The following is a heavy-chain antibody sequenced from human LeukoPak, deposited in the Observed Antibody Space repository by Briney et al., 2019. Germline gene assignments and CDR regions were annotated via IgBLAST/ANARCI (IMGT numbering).Heavy chain of an antibody. J-gene: IGHJ5*02. CDR1: GYIVTDLS. V-gene: IGHV1-24*01. D-gene: IGHD6-13*01. Sequence: GASVKVSCKVSGYIVTDLSMFWVRQAPGKGFEWMGGVEPEDGERIYAQKFQGRVTITRNTSISTAYMELSSLRSEDTAVYYCARGSRIAAAGTWFDPWGQGTLVTVSS. CDR2: VEPEDGER. CDR3: ARGSRIAAAGTWFDP.